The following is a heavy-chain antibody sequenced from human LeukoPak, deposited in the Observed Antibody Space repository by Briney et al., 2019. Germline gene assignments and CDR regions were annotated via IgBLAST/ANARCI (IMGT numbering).Heavy chain of an antibody. Sequence: GASVKVSCKASGYTFTGYYMHWVRQAPGQGLEWMAWINPNSGGTNYEQKFQGRVTMTRDTSISTAYMELSRLRSDDTAVYYCARLNDYVWGSYRYWPHFDYWGQGTLVTVSS. CDR1: GYTFTGYY. V-gene: IGHV1-2*02. D-gene: IGHD3-16*02. CDR2: INPNSGGT. CDR3: ARLNDYVWGSYRYWPHFDY. J-gene: IGHJ4*02.